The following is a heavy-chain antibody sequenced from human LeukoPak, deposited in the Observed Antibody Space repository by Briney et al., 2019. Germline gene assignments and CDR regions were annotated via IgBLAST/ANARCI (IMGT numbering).Heavy chain of an antibody. CDR1: GGSISGYY. Sequence: SETLSLTCTVSGGSISGYYWSWIRQPPGKGLEWIGCFYNSGSTNYNPSLKSRVTISLDTSRNQFSLKLTSVTAADTAVYYCASTTIWLAFDIWGQGTMVTVSS. D-gene: IGHD6-19*01. CDR3: ASTTIWLAFDI. V-gene: IGHV4-59*01. CDR2: FYNSGST. J-gene: IGHJ3*02.